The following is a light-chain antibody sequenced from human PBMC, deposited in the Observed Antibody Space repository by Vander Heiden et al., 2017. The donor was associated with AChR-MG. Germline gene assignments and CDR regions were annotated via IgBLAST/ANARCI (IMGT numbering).Light chain of an antibody. V-gene: IGKV1-5*03. J-gene: IGKJ3*01. CDR2: KAS. Sequence: DIQMTQSPSTLSASVGDRVTISCRASQNVTHWLAWYQQKPGKAPNLLAHKASRIQSASISRFSVSGYGTEFTLTINNFRPDDFATYYCQQYKSSPFTFGPGTKVDMK. CDR3: QQYKSSPFT. CDR1: QNVTHW.